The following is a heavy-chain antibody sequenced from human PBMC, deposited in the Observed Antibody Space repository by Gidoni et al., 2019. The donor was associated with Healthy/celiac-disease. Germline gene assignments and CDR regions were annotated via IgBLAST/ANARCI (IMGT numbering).Heavy chain of an antibody. Sequence: EVQLGEDGGGLGQHGRPLRRSWAASGFTFDDYAMHWVRKAPGKGLEWVSGISWNSGSIGYAASVKARFTISRDHAKSSLYLQMNSLSAEDTALYYCAKDGVSYGELDYWGQGTLVTVSS. V-gene: IGHV3-9*01. CDR1: GFTFDDYA. D-gene: IGHD1-26*01. CDR3: AKDGVSYGELDY. J-gene: IGHJ4*02. CDR2: ISWNSGSI.